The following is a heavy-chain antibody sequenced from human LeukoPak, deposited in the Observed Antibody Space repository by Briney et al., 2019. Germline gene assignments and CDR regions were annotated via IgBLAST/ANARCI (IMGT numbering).Heavy chain of an antibody. J-gene: IGHJ4*02. Sequence: QPGGSLRLSCAASGFTVSSNYMSWVRQAPGKGLEWVAIIKHDGSDKYCVDSVKGRFTISRDNAKNSLYLQMSSLRAEDTAVYYCARGGHRQKEFWGQGTLVTVSS. CDR3: ARGGHRQKEF. D-gene: IGHD3-10*01. CDR1: GFTVSSNY. CDR2: IKHDGSDK. V-gene: IGHV3-7*01.